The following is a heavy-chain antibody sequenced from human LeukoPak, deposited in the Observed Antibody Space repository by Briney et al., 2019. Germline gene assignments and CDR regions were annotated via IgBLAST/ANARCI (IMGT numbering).Heavy chain of an antibody. CDR3: ARRIQLWSSSDY. Sequence: GESLKISCKAAGDRFTSYWIGWVRKMPGKGLEWMGIIHPADSETLYSPSLQGQVTISADKSISTAYLQWSSLKASDTAMYYCARRIQLWSSSDYWGQGTLVTVSS. D-gene: IGHD5-18*01. V-gene: IGHV5-51*01. J-gene: IGHJ4*02. CDR2: IHPADSET. CDR1: GDRFTSYW.